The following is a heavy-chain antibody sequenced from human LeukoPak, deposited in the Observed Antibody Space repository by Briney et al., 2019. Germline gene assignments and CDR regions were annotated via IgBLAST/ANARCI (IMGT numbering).Heavy chain of an antibody. CDR2: IIPIFGTA. V-gene: IGHV1-69*13. Sequence: ASVKVSCKASGFSFTSHYMHWVRQAPGQGLEWKGGIIPIFGTANYAQKFQGRVTITADESTSTAYMELSSLRSEDTAVYYCARARGVGATTNLDYWGQGTLVTVSS. CDR1: GFSFTSHY. D-gene: IGHD1-26*01. J-gene: IGHJ4*02. CDR3: ARARGVGATTNLDY.